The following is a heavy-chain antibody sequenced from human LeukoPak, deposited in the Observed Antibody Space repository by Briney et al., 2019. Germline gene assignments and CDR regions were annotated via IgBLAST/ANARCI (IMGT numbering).Heavy chain of an antibody. J-gene: IGHJ1*01. D-gene: IGHD1-14*01. V-gene: IGHV3-30*03. Sequence: GGSLRLSCAASGFTFSTYGMHWVRQAPGKGLEWVAVISYDGSNKYYADSVKGRFTISRDNSKKTLYLQMSSLRAEDTAVYYCASSITPSGTRGNEHWGQGTLVTVSS. CDR2: ISYDGSNK. CDR3: ASSITPSGTRGNEH. CDR1: GFTFSTYG.